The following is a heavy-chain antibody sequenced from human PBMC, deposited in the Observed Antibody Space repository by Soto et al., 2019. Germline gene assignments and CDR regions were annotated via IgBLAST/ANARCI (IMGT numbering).Heavy chain of an antibody. CDR1: GLSFSDVK. D-gene: IGHD4-17*01. CDR2: IQTKTGGGTA. Sequence: EVQLVASGGVLVKPGASLRLSCAGSGLSFSDVKMTWVRQLPGQGLEWVGRIQTKTGGGTADYPAAVRGRFTISRDDSKNTLYLQLNSLKTEDTAVYYCATDYGWAFQIWGQGTTVTVSS. J-gene: IGHJ3*02. V-gene: IGHV3-15*01. CDR3: ATDYGWAFQI.